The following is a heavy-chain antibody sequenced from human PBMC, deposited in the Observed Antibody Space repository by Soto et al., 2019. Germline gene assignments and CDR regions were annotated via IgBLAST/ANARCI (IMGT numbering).Heavy chain of an antibody. D-gene: IGHD3-3*01. Sequence: GGSLRLSCAASGFTFSSYWMSWVRQAPGKGLEWVANIKQDGSEKYYVDSVKGRFTISRDNAKNSLYLQMNSLRAEDTAVYYCARDGGVLRFLEWYHPGYYGMGVWGQGTTVTVSS. CDR3: ARDGGVLRFLEWYHPGYYGMGV. J-gene: IGHJ6*02. CDR1: GFTFSSYW. CDR2: IKQDGSEK. V-gene: IGHV3-7*01.